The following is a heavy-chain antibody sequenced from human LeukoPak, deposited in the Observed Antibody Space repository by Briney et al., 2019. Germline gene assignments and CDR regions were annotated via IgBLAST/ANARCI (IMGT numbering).Heavy chain of an antibody. D-gene: IGHD6-13*01. V-gene: IGHV3-66*01. Sequence: GGSLGLSCAASGFTVSSNYMSWVRQAPGKGLEWVSVIYSGGSTYYADSVKGRFTISRGNSKNTLYLQMNSLRAEDTAVYYCAREGSSSWYGNWFDPWGQGTLVTVSS. CDR1: GFTVSSNY. CDR2: IYSGGST. J-gene: IGHJ5*02. CDR3: AREGSSSWYGNWFDP.